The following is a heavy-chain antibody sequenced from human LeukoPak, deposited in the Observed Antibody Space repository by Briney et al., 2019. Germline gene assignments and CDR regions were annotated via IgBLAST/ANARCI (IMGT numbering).Heavy chain of an antibody. CDR1: GFNLNNYA. CDR3: ARDVILPSNYFFDY. J-gene: IGHJ4*02. Sequence: PGKSLRLSCEGSGFNLNNYAVHWVRQAPGRGLEWVAVISSDGTSKYYADSVKGRFTISRDNSKDMLYLQMNNLRPEDTALYYCARDVILPSNYFFDYWGQGTLVTVSS. D-gene: IGHD3-9*01. CDR2: ISSDGTSK. V-gene: IGHV3-30-3*01.